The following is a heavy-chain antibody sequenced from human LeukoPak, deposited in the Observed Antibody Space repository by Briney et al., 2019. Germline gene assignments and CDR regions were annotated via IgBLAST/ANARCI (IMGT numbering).Heavy chain of an antibody. CDR3: ARRYYYNLGSFPFDF. D-gene: IGHD3-10*01. CDR1: GGPFNGYF. CDR2: IHNSGTT. V-gene: IGHV4-34*01. Sequence: SETLSLTCAVSGGPFNGYFWSWIRQSSGKGLEWIGEIHNSGTTNYNPSLNSRVTISEDTSKNQFYLNLSSVTAADTAVYYCARRYYYNLGSFPFDFWGQGTLVTVSS. J-gene: IGHJ4*02.